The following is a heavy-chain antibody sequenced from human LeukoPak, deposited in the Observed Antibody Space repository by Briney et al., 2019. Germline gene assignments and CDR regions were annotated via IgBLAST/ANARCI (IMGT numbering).Heavy chain of an antibody. V-gene: IGHV3-11*04. Sequence: GGSLRLSCAASGFTFSDYYMSWIRQAPGKGLEWVSYISSSGSTVYYADSVKGRFTISRDNAKNSLYLQMNGLRVEDTAVYYCAREIPGGATTLDYWGQGTLVTVSS. D-gene: IGHD1-26*01. CDR3: AREIPGGATTLDY. CDR1: GFTFSDYY. CDR2: ISSSGSTV. J-gene: IGHJ4*02.